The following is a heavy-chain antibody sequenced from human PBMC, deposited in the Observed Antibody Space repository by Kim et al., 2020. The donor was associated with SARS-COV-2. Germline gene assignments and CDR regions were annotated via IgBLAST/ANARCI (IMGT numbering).Heavy chain of an antibody. CDR3: LKGGLGWIGDH. CDR2: IDGSDGTT. V-gene: IGHV3-23*01. D-gene: IGHD2-2*03. J-gene: IGHJ4*02. CDR1: GFTFTGYA. Sequence: GGSLRLSCTTSGFTFTGYAMSWVRQAPGKGLEWVSSIDGSDGTTYYVDSVKGRFTISRDDSKSTLYLWMTSLRADDTAVYYCLKGGLGWIGDHGGQ.